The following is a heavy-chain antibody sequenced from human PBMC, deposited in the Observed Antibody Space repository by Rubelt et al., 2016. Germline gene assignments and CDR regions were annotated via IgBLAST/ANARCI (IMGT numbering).Heavy chain of an antibody. J-gene: IGHJ5*02. CDR2: IYYSGST. CDR3: ARDQYSGIRHGDPPGWFDP. V-gene: IGHV4-31*03. Sequence: QVQLQESGPGLVKPSQTLSLTCTVSGGSISSGGYYWSWIRQHPGKGLEWIGYIYYSGSTYYNPSLKSRVTISVDTSKNPVSLKLSSVTAADTAVYYCARDQYSGIRHGDPPGWFDPWGQGTLVTVSS. D-gene: IGHD4-17*01. CDR1: GGSISSGGYY.